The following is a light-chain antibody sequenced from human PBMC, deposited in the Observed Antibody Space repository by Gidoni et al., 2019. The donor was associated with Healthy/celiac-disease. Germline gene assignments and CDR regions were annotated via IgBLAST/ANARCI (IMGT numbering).Light chain of an antibody. CDR1: QSLLHSNGYNY. CDR3: MQALQTPT. J-gene: IGKJ4*01. Sequence: DIVITQSPLSLPVTPGEPASISCRSSQSLLHSNGYNYLDWYLQKPWQSPQLLIYLGSNRASGVPDRFSGSGSGTDFTLKISRVEAEDVGVYYCMQALQTPTFGGGTKVEIK. V-gene: IGKV2-28*01. CDR2: LGS.